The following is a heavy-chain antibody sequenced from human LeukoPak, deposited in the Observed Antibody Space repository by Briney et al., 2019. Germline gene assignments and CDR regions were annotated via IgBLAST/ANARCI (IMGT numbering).Heavy chain of an antibody. D-gene: IGHD2-21*02. V-gene: IGHV3-7*01. CDR1: GFTFSTYW. J-gene: IGHJ4*02. Sequence: GGSLRLSCAASGFTFSTYWMNWYRQAPGKGLEGVGNINQDASKINYVDSVRGRFTISRDNAKNSLHLQMNSLRAEDTAVYYCATDRDNSDWQKRFDSWGQGTLVTVSS. CDR2: INQDASKI. CDR3: ATDRDNSDWQKRFDS.